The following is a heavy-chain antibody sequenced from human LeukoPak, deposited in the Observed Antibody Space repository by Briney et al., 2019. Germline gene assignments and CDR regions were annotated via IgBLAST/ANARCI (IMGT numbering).Heavy chain of an antibody. CDR3: ARESEYYYYDASGYYPGYFHH. CDR2: ISSSSSYI. D-gene: IGHD3-22*01. V-gene: IGHV3-21*01. Sequence: GGSLRLSCAASGFTFSSYSMNWVRQAPGKGLEWVSSISSSSSYIYYADSVKGRFTISRDNAENSLCLQMNSLRDEDTAVYYCARESEYYYYDASGYYPGYFHHWGQGTLVTVSS. J-gene: IGHJ1*01. CDR1: GFTFSSYS.